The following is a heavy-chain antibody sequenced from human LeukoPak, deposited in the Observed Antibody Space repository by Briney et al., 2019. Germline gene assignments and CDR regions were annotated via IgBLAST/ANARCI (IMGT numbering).Heavy chain of an antibody. CDR1: GGSVSSGTFD. V-gene: IGHV4-61*01. CDR2: ISDSVTT. J-gene: IGHJ4*02. Sequence: ESGPGLVKPSETLSLTCTVSGGSVSSGTFDWSWIRQPPGKGLEWIGYISDSVTTKYSPSLKTRVTISVDTSKNQFSLKLRSVTAADTAVYYCAARGQGSPLSYFVYWGQGTLVTVSS. CDR3: AARGQGSPLSYFVY.